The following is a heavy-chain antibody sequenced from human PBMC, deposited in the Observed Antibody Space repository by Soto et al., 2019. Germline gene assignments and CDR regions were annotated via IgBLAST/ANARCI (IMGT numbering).Heavy chain of an antibody. J-gene: IGHJ6*03. CDR3: ARDGGSSGWYLPFVEVGYYYMDV. CDR1: GFTFSSYW. V-gene: IGHV3-7*01. CDR2: IKQDGSEK. D-gene: IGHD6-19*01. Sequence: GGSLRLSCAASGFTFSSYWMSWVRQAPGKGLEWVANIKQDGSEKYYVDSVKGRFTISRDNAKNSLYLQMNSLRAEDTAVYYCARDGGSSGWYLPFVEVGYYYMDVWGKGTTVTVSS.